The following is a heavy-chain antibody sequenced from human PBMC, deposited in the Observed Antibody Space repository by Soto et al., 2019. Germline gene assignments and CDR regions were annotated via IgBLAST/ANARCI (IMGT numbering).Heavy chain of an antibody. CDR3: ARGGVEMATMGAWDY. CDR2: ISYDGSNK. D-gene: IGHD2-21*01. V-gene: IGHV3-30-3*01. J-gene: IGHJ4*02. Sequence: GGSLRLSCAASGFTFSSYAMHWVRQAPGKGLEWVAVISYDGSNKYYADSVKGRFTISRDNSKNTLYLQMNSLRAEDTAVYYCARGGVEMATMGAWDYWGQGTLVTVSS. CDR1: GFTFSSYA.